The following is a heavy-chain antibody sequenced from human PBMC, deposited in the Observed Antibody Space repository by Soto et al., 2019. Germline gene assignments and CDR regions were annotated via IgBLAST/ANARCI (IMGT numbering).Heavy chain of an antibody. CDR1: GYTFNTYL. V-gene: IGHV1-18*01. CDR2: ISISTGDT. Sequence: QVQLVQSGAEVKKPGASVTVSCKASGYTFNTYLIAWVRQVPGQGLEWMGWISISTGDTDYAQNLQGRVTLTTDPSSSTAYMELKSLRPDDTALYYCARDGPGRPYGMDVWGQGTPVIVSS. J-gene: IGHJ6*02. D-gene: IGHD6-6*01. CDR3: ARDGPGRPYGMDV.